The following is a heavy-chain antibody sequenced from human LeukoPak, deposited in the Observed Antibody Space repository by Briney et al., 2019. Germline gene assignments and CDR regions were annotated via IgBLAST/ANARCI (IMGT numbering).Heavy chain of an antibody. CDR1: GGSFSGYY. V-gene: IGHV4-34*01. CDR2: INHSGGT. J-gene: IGHJ4*02. CDR3: ARYYGSGSYYLDY. D-gene: IGHD3-10*01. Sequence: SETLSLTCAVYGGSFSGYYWSWIRQPPGKGLEWIGEINHSGGTNYNPSLKSRVTISVDTSKNQFSLKLSSVTAADTAVYYCARYYGSGSYYLDYWGQGTLVTVSS.